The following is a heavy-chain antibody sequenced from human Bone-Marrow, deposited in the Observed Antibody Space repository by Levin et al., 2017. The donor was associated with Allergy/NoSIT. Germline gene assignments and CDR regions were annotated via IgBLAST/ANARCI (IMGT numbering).Heavy chain of an antibody. CDR2: ISWNSGSI. J-gene: IGHJ4*02. D-gene: IGHD5-24*01. CDR3: AKDMRDGYHQGIDY. V-gene: IGHV3-9*01. Sequence: LSLTCAASGFTFDDYAMHWVRQAPGKGLEWVSGISWNSGSIGYADSVKGRFTISRDNAKNSLYLQMNSLRAEDTALYYCAKDMRDGYHQGIDYWGQGTLVTVSS. CDR1: GFTFDDYA.